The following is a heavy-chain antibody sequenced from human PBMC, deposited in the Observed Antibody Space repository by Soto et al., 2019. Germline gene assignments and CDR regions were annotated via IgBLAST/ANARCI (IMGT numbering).Heavy chain of an antibody. V-gene: IGHV1-69*13. CDR3: ASSSQRGYSYGYLGSFDY. Sequence: ASVKVSCKASGGTFSSYAISWVRQAPGQGLEWMGGIIPIFGTANYAQKFQGRVTITADESTSTAYMELSSLRSEDTAVYYCASSSQRGYSYGYLGSFDYWGQGTLVTVSS. CDR1: GGTFSSYA. D-gene: IGHD5-18*01. CDR2: IIPIFGTA. J-gene: IGHJ4*02.